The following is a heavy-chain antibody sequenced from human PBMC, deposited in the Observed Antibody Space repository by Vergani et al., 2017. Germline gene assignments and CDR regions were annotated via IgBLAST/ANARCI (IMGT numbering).Heavy chain of an antibody. CDR3: AKSASTVTTSAGAFDI. CDR2: ISGSGGST. D-gene: IGHD4-17*01. CDR1: GFTFSRYA. J-gene: IGHJ3*02. V-gene: IGHV3-23*01. Sequence: EMQLLESGGGLVQPGGSLRLSCAASGFTFSRYAMSWVRQAPGKGLEWVSAISGSGGSTYSADSVKGRFTISRDNSKNTLYLQMNSLRAEDTAVYYCAKSASTVTTSAGAFDIWGQGTMVTVSS.